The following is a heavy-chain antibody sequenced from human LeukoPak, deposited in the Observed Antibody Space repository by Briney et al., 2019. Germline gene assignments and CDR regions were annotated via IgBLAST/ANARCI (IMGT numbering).Heavy chain of an antibody. Sequence: ASVKVSCKVSGYTLTELSMHWVRQAPGKGLEWMGGFDPEDGETIYAQKFQGRVTMTTDTSTSTAYMELRSLRSDDTAVYYCARVWGIPGANWLLPGMDVWGQGTTVTVSS. J-gene: IGHJ6*02. D-gene: IGHD2-15*01. CDR2: FDPEDGET. CDR1: GYTLTELS. V-gene: IGHV1-24*01. CDR3: ARVWGIPGANWLLPGMDV.